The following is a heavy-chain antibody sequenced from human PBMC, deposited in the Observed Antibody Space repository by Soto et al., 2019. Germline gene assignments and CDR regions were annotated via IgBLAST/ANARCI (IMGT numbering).Heavy chain of an antibody. CDR2: IYPGDSDT. D-gene: IGHD5-12*01. CDR3: ARPVFLRDKKKHVPYFDY. J-gene: IGHJ4*02. V-gene: IGHV5-51*01. Sequence: GESLKISCNGSGYSFTSYWIGWVRQMPGKGLEWMGIIYPGDSDTRYSPSFQGQVTISADKSISTAYLQWSSLKASDTAMYYCARPVFLRDKKKHVPYFDYWGQGTLVTVSS. CDR1: GYSFTSYW.